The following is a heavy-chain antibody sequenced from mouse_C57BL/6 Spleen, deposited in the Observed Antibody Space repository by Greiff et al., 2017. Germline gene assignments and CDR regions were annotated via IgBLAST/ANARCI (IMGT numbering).Heavy chain of an antibody. Sequence: EVQLQQSGTVLARPGASVKMSCKTSGYTFTSYWMHWVKQRPGQGLEWIGAIYPETGGTAYNQKFKGKAILTADKSSSTAYMELRSLTSEDSAVYYCTRGSLFFDYWGQGTTLTVSS. CDR2: IYPETGGT. J-gene: IGHJ2*01. V-gene: IGHV1-5*01. CDR3: TRGSLFFDY. D-gene: IGHD6-2*01. CDR1: GYTFTSYW.